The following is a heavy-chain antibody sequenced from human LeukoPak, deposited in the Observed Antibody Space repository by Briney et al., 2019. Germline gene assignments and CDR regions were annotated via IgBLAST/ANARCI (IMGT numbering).Heavy chain of an antibody. CDR1: GYTFTSYD. D-gene: IGHD3-10*01. V-gene: IGHV1-8*01. J-gene: IGHJ5*02. CDR3: ARSPVGVRKKHDL. Sequence: GASVKVSCKASGYTFTSYDINLVRQAPGQGLEWMGWMNPTSGHTGYVQKFQGRITMTRDTSVSTAYMELNSLTSEDTAVYYCARSPVGVRKKHDLWGQGTLVIVSS. CDR2: MNPTSGHT.